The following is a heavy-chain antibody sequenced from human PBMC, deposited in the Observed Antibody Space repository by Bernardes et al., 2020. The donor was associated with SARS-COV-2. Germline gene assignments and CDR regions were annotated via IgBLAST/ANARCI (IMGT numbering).Heavy chain of an antibody. D-gene: IGHD3-10*01. CDR1: GFTFSSNA. Sequence: GGSLRLSCAASGFTFSSNAMTWGRQAPGKGLEWVSNSSGSGGSTYYADSVKGRFTISRDNSKNTRYLQMNSLRAEDTAVFYCAGYGSGSYKWFDPWGQGTLVTVSS. CDR3: AGYGSGSYKWFDP. CDR2: SSGSGGST. J-gene: IGHJ5*02. V-gene: IGHV3-23*01.